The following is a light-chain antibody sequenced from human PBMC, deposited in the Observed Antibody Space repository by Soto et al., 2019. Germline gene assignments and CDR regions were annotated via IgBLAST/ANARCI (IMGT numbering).Light chain of an antibody. CDR2: EVT. J-gene: IGLJ3*02. CDR3: TPDVGNDIWL. V-gene: IGLV2-8*01. CDR1: SSDVGAYKY. Sequence: QSALTQPPSASGSPGQSVTISCTGTSSDVGAYKYVSWYQQYPGKAPKLMIYEVTKRPSGVPDRFSGSKSGNTASLTVSGLQADDASDYYCTPDVGNDIWLFGGGTKVTVL.